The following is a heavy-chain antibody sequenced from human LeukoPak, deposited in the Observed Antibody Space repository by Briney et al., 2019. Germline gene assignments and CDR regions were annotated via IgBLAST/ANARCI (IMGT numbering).Heavy chain of an antibody. CDR1: GFTFSSYS. J-gene: IGHJ4*02. V-gene: IGHV3-21*06. Sequence: GGSLRLSCAASGFTFSSYSMNWVRQAPGKGLEWVSSVSNSGDYIHYADSVRGRFTISRDNSKNSLYLQMNSLRAEDTAVYYCARALIGYYFDYWGQGTLVTVSS. CDR3: ARALIGYYFDY. CDR2: VSNSGDYI. D-gene: IGHD2-8*01.